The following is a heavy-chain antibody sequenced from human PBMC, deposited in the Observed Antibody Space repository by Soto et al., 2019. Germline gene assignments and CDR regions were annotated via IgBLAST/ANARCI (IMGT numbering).Heavy chain of an antibody. CDR3: ARGAQYSSIWHLDS. V-gene: IGHV4-39*07. D-gene: IGHD6-13*01. CDR1: GGSISSSSYY. CDR2: INHTGST. Sequence: PSETLSLTCTVSGGSISSSSYYWGWIRQPPGKGLEWIGEINHTGSTKSNSSLKSRVTISVDMSKNQFSLKLASVTAADTAVYYCARGAQYSSIWHLDSWGQGTLVTVSS. J-gene: IGHJ4*02.